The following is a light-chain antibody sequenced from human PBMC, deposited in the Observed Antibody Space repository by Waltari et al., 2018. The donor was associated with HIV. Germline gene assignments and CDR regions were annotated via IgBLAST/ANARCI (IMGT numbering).Light chain of an antibody. V-gene: IGKV3-20*01. J-gene: IGKJ2*01. CDR2: AAS. CDR1: RSVSSNY. CDR3: QQYGTSPYT. Sequence: ENVLTHSPGTLSLSPGARATLSCRASRSVSSNYLTWYQQRPGQAPRLLIYAASTRATAIPDRFSGSGSGTDFTLTISRLEPEDFAVYYCQQYGTSPYTFGQGTKVEI.